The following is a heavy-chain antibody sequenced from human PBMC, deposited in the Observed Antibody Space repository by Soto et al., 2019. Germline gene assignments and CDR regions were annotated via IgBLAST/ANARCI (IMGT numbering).Heavy chain of an antibody. D-gene: IGHD3-22*01. Sequence: SETLSLTCTVSGGSISSGGYYWSWIRQHPGKGLEWIGYIYYSGSTYYNTSLKSRVTISVDTSKNQFSLKLSSVTAAVTAVFYCARGFYDSSGYTAFDIWGQGTMVTVSS. CDR1: GGSISSGGYY. CDR2: IYYSGST. V-gene: IGHV4-31*03. CDR3: ARGFYDSSGYTAFDI. J-gene: IGHJ3*02.